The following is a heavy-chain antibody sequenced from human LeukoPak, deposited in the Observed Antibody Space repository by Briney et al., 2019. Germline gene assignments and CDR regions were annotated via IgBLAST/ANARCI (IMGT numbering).Heavy chain of an antibody. CDR2: ISSSDTTI. Sequence: GGSLRLSCAASGFTFSSYEMTWVRQAPGKGLEWVSNISSSDTTIHYADSVKGRFTISRDNARNSLYLQMNSLRAEDTAVYYCVVTMVRGVSYWGQGTLVTVSS. CDR1: GFTFSSYE. D-gene: IGHD3-10*01. V-gene: IGHV3-48*03. CDR3: VVTMVRGVSY. J-gene: IGHJ4*02.